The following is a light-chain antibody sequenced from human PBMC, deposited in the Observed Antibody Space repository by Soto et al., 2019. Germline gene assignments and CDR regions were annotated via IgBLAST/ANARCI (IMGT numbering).Light chain of an antibody. V-gene: IGKV1-5*01. CDR1: ESISSW. J-gene: IGKJ1*01. CDR2: DVS. Sequence: DIQMTQSPSTLSASIGDRVVITCRASESISSWLAWYQQKPGKAPKLLIYDVSSLESGVTSRFSGSESGTEFTLTISSLQPDDFATYYCQQYNSYPWTFGQGTRVEIK. CDR3: QQYNSYPWT.